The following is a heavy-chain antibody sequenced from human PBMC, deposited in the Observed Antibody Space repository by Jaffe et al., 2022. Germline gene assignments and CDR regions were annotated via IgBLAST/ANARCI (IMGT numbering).Heavy chain of an antibody. CDR1: GYTFTTYA. CDR3: AKDPYGDYAFRAVYFQH. V-gene: IGHV3-23*01. J-gene: IGHJ1*01. CDR2: ISGSGDST. Sequence: DVQLLESGGGLVQPGGSLRLSCAASGYTFTTYAMTWVRQAPGKGPEWVSAISGSGDSTFYADSVKGRFTISRDNSKNTLYLQMNSLRDEDTAVYYCAKDPYGDYAFRAVYFQHWGQGTLVTVSS. D-gene: IGHD4-17*01.